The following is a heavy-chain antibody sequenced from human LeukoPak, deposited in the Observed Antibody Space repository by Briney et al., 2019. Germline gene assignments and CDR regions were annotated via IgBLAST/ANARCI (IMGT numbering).Heavy chain of an antibody. CDR1: GFTLYSYG. J-gene: IGHJ6*02. CDR3: AKDGVYCSSSSCYSGYYCLDV. Sequence: TGGPLTLPCAASGFTLYSYGMQCVRQAPRKGREWVATTSYDENNQYYADSLKGLFTIYRHISQNTLYLQINSLRAEDTAVYYCAKDGVYCSSSSCYSGYYCLDVWGQGTTVTVSS. D-gene: IGHD2-2*01. CDR2: TSYDENNQ. V-gene: IGHV3-30*18.